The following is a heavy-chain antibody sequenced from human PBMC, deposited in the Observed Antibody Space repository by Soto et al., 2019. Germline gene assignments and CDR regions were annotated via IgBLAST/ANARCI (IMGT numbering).Heavy chain of an antibody. Sequence: SLTYSGSGGYIRGYDWRLIGQPPGKGLEWIGYIYYSGSTNYNPSLKSRVTISVDTSKNQFSLKLSSVTASDTAVYYCARVGSSSSKYFDYWGQGTLVTLSS. D-gene: IGHD6-6*01. CDR1: GGYIRGYD. CDR3: ARVGSSSSKYFDY. J-gene: IGHJ4*02. V-gene: IGHV4-59*01. CDR2: IYYSGST.